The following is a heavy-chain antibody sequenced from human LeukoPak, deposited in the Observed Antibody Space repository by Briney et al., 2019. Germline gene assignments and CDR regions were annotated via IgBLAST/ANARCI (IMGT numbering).Heavy chain of an antibody. J-gene: IGHJ4*02. CDR1: RFTFCSYA. V-gene: IGHV3-23*01. CDR3: AKGGSSSTKKYFDY. CDR2: ISSGGGT. Sequence: PGGSLRLSCAASRFTFCSYAMTWVRQAPGKGLEWVSGISSGGGTYYSDSVKGRFTISRDNSQNTLYLQMNSLRAEDAAVYYCAKGGSSSTKKYFDYWGQGTLATVSS. D-gene: IGHD1-26*01.